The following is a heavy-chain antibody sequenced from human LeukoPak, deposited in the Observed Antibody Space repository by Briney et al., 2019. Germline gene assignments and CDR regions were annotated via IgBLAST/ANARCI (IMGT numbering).Heavy chain of an antibody. V-gene: IGHV3-15*01. J-gene: IGHJ3*02. CDR3: TTSYDSSGYYDDAFDI. CDR1: GFTFSNAW. Sequence: GGSLRLSCAASGFTFSNAWMSWVRQAPGKGLEWVGRIKCKTDGGTTDYAAPVKGRFTISRDDSKNTLYLQMNSLKTEDTAVYHCTTSYDSSGYYDDAFDIWGQGTMVTVSS. CDR2: IKCKTDGGTT. D-gene: IGHD3-22*01.